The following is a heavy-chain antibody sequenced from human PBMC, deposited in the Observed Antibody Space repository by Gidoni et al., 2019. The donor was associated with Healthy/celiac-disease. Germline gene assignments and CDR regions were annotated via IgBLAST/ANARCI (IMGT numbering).Heavy chain of an antibody. CDR2: IKSKTDGGTT. D-gene: IGHD1-26*01. Sequence: EVQLVESGGGLVKPGGSLRLSCAASGFTFSNAWMNWVRQAPGKGLEWVGRIKSKTDGGTTDYAAPVKGRFTISRDDSKNTLYLQMNSLKTEDTAVYYCTTRRVGATTGWFDPWGQGTLVTVSS. CDR3: TTRRVGATTGWFDP. V-gene: IGHV3-15*07. CDR1: GFTFSNAW. J-gene: IGHJ5*02.